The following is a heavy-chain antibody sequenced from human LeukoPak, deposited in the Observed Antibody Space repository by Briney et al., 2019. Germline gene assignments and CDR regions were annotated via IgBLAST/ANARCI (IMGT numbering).Heavy chain of an antibody. D-gene: IGHD1-1*01. Sequence: GGSLRLSCAASGFTFSSYAMSWVRQAPGKGLEWVSAISGSGGSTYYADSVKGRFTISRDNSKNTLYLQMNSLRAEDTAVYYCATEKSNKSDYDWNYDYYGMDVWGQGTTVTVSS. CDR2: ISGSGGST. CDR3: ATEKSNKSDYDWNYDYYGMDV. V-gene: IGHV3-23*01. CDR1: GFTFSSYA. J-gene: IGHJ6*02.